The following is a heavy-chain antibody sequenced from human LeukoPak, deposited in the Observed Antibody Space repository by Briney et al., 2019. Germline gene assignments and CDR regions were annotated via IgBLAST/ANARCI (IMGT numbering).Heavy chain of an antibody. CDR3: ANGDHSDYYRLLSYFDR. D-gene: IGHD3-22*01. CDR1: GFIFNSYV. J-gene: IGHJ4*02. V-gene: IGHV3-23*01. Sequence: GGSLRLSCVASGFIFNSYVMGWVRQAPGKGLEWVSSISGSGDNTYYADSVKGRFTISRDNSKNTLFLLMNSLRAEDTAIYFCANGDHSDYYRLLSYFDRWGQGTLVTVSS. CDR2: ISGSGDNT.